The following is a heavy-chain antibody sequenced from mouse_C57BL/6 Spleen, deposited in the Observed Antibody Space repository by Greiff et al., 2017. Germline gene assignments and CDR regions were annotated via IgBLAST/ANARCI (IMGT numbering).Heavy chain of an antibody. J-gene: IGHJ4*01. Sequence: VQLQQSGAELVKPGASVKLSCKASGYTFTSYWMHWVKQRPGQGLEWIGMIHPNSGSTNYNEKFKSKATLTVDNSSSTAYMPLSSLTSDDSAVYYCTISPSWGHAMDYWGQGTSVTVSS. V-gene: IGHV1-64*01. CDR1: GYTFTSYW. D-gene: IGHD4-1*01. CDR3: TISPSWGHAMDY. CDR2: IHPNSGST.